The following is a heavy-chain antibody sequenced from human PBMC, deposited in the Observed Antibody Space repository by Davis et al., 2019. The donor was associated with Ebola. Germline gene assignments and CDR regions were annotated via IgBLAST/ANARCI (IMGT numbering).Heavy chain of an antibody. CDR1: GYTFTSYG. CDR3: ATVTTGLDY. D-gene: IGHD4-17*01. Sequence: ASVKVSCKASGYTFTSYGITWVRQAPGQGLEWMGWINPHNGNTNYAQNVQGRVTMTTDTSTSTAYMEVGILRSEDTAVYYCATVTTGLDYWGQGTLVTVSS. CDR2: INPHNGNT. J-gene: IGHJ4*02. V-gene: IGHV1-18*04.